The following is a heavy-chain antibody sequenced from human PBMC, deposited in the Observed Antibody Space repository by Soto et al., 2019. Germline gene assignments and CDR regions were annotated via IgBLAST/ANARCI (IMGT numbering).Heavy chain of an antibody. Sequence: SEPLYLTCTFSGSAISSGRYRMSWLPQHPGKGLDWIGYIYDIGSTYYNPSLKSRVTISVDTSKNQFSLKLSSVTAADTAVYYCARDTHLFGRDGYNSPSWGQGTLLTVS. D-gene: IGHD5-12*01. CDR1: GSAISSGRYR. J-gene: IGHJ5*02. CDR3: ARDTHLFGRDGYNSPS. V-gene: IGHV4-31*03. CDR2: IYDIGST.